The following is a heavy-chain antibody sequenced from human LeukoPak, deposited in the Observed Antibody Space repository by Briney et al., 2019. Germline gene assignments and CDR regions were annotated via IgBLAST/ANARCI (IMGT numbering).Heavy chain of an antibody. D-gene: IGHD6-13*01. V-gene: IGHV7-4-1*02. CDR1: GYTFSSYA. Sequence: ASVNVSCKASGYTFSSYAMNWVRQAPGQGLEWMGWINTNTGNPTYAQGFTGRFVFSLDTSVSTAYLQISSLKAEDTAVYYCARESTAAGTPLGGMDVWGQGTTVTVSS. J-gene: IGHJ6*02. CDR3: ARESTAAGTPLGGMDV. CDR2: INTNTGNP.